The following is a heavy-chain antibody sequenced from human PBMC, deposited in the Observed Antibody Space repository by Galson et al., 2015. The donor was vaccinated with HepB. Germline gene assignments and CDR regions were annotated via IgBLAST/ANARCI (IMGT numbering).Heavy chain of an antibody. CDR1: GGSISSSSYY. Sequence: ETLSLTCTVSGGSISSSSYYWGWIRQPPGKGLEWIGSIYYSGSTYYNPSLKSRVTISVDTSKNQFSLKLSSVTAADTAVYYCARHEYQLLYRRGWFDPWGQGTLVTVSS. D-gene: IGHD2-2*02. J-gene: IGHJ5*02. CDR2: IYYSGST. CDR3: ARHEYQLLYRRGWFDP. V-gene: IGHV4-39*01.